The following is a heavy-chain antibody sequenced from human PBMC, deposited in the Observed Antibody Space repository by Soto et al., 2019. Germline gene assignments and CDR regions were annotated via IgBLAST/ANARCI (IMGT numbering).Heavy chain of an antibody. CDR1: GFTFSSYA. D-gene: IGHD6-19*01. CDR2: ISYDGSNK. V-gene: IGHV3-30-3*01. J-gene: IGHJ6*02. Sequence: QVQLVESGGGVVQPGRSLRLSCAASGFTFSSYAMHWVRQAPGKGLEWVAVISYDGSNKYYADSVKGRFTISRDNSKNTLYLQMNSLRAEDTAVYYCARVGAWLVQYYYGMDVWGQGTTVTVSS. CDR3: ARVGAWLVQYYYGMDV.